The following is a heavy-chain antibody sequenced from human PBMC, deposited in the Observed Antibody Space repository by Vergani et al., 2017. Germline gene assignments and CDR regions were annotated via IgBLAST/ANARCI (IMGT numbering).Heavy chain of an antibody. V-gene: IGHV3-21*01. D-gene: IGHD3-10*01. J-gene: IGHJ6*02. CDR1: GFTFSSYS. CDR2: ISSSSSYI. CDR3: ARDPLGADPGVYYYYYGMDV. Sequence: EVQLVESGGGLVKPGGSLRLSCAASGFTFSSYSMNWVRQAPGKGLEWVSSISSSSSYIYYADSVKGRFTISRDNAKNSLYLQMNSLRAEDTAVYYCARDPLGADPGVYYYYYGMDVWGQGTTVTVSS.